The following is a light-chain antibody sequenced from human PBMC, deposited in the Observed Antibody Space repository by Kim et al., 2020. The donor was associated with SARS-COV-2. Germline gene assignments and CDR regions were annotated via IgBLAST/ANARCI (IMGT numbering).Light chain of an antibody. V-gene: IGKV3-15*01. CDR3: QQYDSRPPYT. CDR1: QSISSN. Sequence: EVVLTQSPATLSVSPGERVTLSCRASQSISSNLAWYQQKPGQAPRLLIYGASTRATGIPARFSGSGSGTEFTLTITSLQSEDFAVYYCQQYDSRPPYTFGRGPSWRS. J-gene: IGKJ2*01. CDR2: GAS.